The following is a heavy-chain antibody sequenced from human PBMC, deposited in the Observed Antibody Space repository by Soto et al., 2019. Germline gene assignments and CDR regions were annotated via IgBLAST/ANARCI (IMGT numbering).Heavy chain of an antibody. D-gene: IGHD3-16*02. J-gene: IGHJ6*02. CDR1: GFTFSSYA. CDR2: ISGSGGST. Sequence: EVQLLESGGGLVQPGGSLRLSCAASGFTFSSYAMSWVRQAPGKGLEWVSAISGSGGSTYYADSVKGRFTISRDNSKKTLYLQMNSLRAEDTAVYYCAKVGRDVWGSYRHNYYYYYGMDVWGQGTTVTVSS. CDR3: AKVGRDVWGSYRHNYYYYYGMDV. V-gene: IGHV3-23*01.